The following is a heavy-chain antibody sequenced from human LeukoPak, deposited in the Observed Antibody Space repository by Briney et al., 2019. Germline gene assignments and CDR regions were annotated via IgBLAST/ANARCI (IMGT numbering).Heavy chain of an antibody. D-gene: IGHD1-26*01. V-gene: IGHV3-23*01. CDR1: GFTFSTYV. Sequence: GGSLRLSCAASGFTFSTYVMTWVRQAPGKGLEWVSAIGADGRSTDYADSVKGRFTISRDISKNTLYLQMNSLRAEDTALYYCTRRVGGTPDHWGLGTLVIISS. CDR2: IGADGRST. J-gene: IGHJ5*02. CDR3: TRRVGGTPDH.